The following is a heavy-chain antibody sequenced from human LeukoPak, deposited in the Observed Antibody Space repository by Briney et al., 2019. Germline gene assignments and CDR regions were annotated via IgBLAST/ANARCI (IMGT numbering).Heavy chain of an antibody. D-gene: IGHD1-26*01. Sequence: PSETLSLTCAVSGGSISSSYWWSWIRQPPGKGLEWIGEIYHSGSTNYNLSLKSRVTISVDKSKNQFSLKLNSVTAADTAVYYCARDWYSGSDYWGQGTLVTVSS. J-gene: IGHJ4*02. CDR3: ARDWYSGSDY. CDR1: GGSISSSYW. V-gene: IGHV4-4*02. CDR2: IYHSGST.